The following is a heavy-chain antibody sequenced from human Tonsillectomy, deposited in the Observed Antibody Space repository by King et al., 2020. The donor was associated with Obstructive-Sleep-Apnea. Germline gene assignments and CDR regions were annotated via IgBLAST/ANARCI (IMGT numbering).Heavy chain of an antibody. Sequence: VQLVESGGGVVQPGRSLRLSCAASGFTFSSYAMHWVRQAPGKGLEWVAVISYDGSNKYYADSVKGRFTISRDNSKNTLYLQMNSLRAEDTAVYYCARDHYRTFWCSSTSCYKGYFDLWGRGTLVTVSS. CDR2: ISYDGSNK. CDR1: GFTFSSYA. J-gene: IGHJ2*01. D-gene: IGHD2-2*02. CDR3: ARDHYRTFWCSSTSCYKGYFDL. V-gene: IGHV3-30*04.